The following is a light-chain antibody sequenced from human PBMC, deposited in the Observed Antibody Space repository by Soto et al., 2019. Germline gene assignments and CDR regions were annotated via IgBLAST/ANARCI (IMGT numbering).Light chain of an antibody. CDR3: SSYTSSDTPYV. CDR1: SSDVGDYKY. Sequence: QSALTQPASVSGSPGQSITISCTGTSSDVGDYKYVSWYQQHPDKAPKLIIFVNSNRPSGISNRFSASKSGNTDSLTISGLQAEAEADYYCSSYTSSDTPYVFGTGTKLTVL. J-gene: IGLJ1*01. V-gene: IGLV2-14*01. CDR2: VNS.